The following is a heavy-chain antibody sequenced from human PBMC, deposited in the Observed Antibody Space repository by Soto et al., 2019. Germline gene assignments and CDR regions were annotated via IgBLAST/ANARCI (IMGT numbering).Heavy chain of an antibody. CDR1: GLTFSNAW. CDR2: IKSKTDGGTT. V-gene: IGHV3-15*07. Sequence: PVGSLRLSCAASGLTFSNAWMHWVRQAPGKGLEWVGRIKSKTDGGTTDYAAPVKGRFTISRDDSKNTLYLQMNSLKTEDTAVYYCTTDYTYGDYTPLQVDYWGHGTLVTVSS. D-gene: IGHD4-17*01. J-gene: IGHJ4*01. CDR3: TTDYTYGDYTPLQVDY.